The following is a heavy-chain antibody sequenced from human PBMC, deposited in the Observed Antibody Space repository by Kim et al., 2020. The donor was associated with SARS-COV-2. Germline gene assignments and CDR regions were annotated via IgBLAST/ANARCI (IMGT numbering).Heavy chain of an antibody. D-gene: IGHD2-21*01. V-gene: IGHV3-48*02. CDR1: GFTFSAYD. CDR2: INKTTSAI. J-gene: IGHJ3*02. CDR3: VRDRCGGSFDI. Sequence: GGSLRLSCATSGFTFSAYDMNWVRQAPGKGLEWLSFINKTTSAIYYADSVKGRFTTSRDNGKNSLYLQMSSLTDEDTAVYFCVRDRCGGSFDIWGQGT.